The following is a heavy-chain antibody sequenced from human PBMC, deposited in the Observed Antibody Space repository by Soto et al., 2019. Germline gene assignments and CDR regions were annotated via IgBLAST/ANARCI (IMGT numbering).Heavy chain of an antibody. CDR2: INPYSGNT. V-gene: IGHV1-18*01. D-gene: IGHD4-17*01. Sequence: GPEVRKPGASVKLSCKTSGYPFITYGLTWVRQAPGEGVVGMGGINPYSGNTAFSEKFRDRITVTTDTSTDTAYLELEDLDSDDTAVYYCAKNAVSGDYASHLDYWGQGTLVAVST. J-gene: IGHJ4*02. CDR3: AKNAVSGDYASHLDY. CDR1: GYPFITYG.